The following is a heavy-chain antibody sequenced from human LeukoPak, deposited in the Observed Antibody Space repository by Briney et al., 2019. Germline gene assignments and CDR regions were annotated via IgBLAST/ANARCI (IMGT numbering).Heavy chain of an antibody. CDR1: GFTFSSYS. CDR2: ISSSSSTI. Sequence: GGSLRLSCAASGFTFSSYSMDWVRQAPGKGLEWVSYISSSSSTIYYADSVKGRFTISRDNAKNSLYLQMNSLRDEDTAVYYCARGQDYDFWSASGWFDPWGQGTLVTVSS. J-gene: IGHJ5*02. V-gene: IGHV3-48*02. D-gene: IGHD3-3*01. CDR3: ARGQDYDFWSASGWFDP.